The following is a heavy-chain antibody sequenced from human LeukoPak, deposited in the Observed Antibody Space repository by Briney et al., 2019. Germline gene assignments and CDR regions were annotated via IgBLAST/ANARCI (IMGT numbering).Heavy chain of an antibody. J-gene: IGHJ4*02. CDR1: GFTLSDHY. V-gene: IGHV3-11*04. D-gene: IGHD3-10*01. Sequence: GGSLRLSCAASGFTLSDHYMSWIRQSPGKGLEWVSYISSTGVVLYYADSVKGRFTISRDNTQNSLYLQMNSLRAEDTAVYYCARVGRSGGVFDSWGQGTLVTVSS. CDR2: ISSTGVVL. CDR3: ARVGRSGGVFDS.